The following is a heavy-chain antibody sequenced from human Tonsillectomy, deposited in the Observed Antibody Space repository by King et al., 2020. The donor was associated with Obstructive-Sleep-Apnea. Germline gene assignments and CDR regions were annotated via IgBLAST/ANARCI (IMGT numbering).Heavy chain of an antibody. J-gene: IGHJ3*02. CDR2: ISSSSSYI. CDR3: ARDPEYITMIVALDDWGLPFSPTRSAFDI. D-gene: IGHD3-22*01. Sequence: QLVQSGGGLVKPGGSLRLSCAASGFTFSSYSMNWVRQAPGKGLEWVSSISSSSSYIYYADSVKGRFTISRDNAKNSLYLQMNSLRAEDTAVYYCARDPEYITMIVALDDWGLPFSPTRSAFDIWGQGTMVTVSS. V-gene: IGHV3-21*01. CDR1: GFTFSSYS.